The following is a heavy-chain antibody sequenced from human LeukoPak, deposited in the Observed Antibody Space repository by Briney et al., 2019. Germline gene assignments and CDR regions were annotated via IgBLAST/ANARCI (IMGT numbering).Heavy chain of an antibody. CDR2: IYTSGST. CDR1: GGSISSGSYY. CDR3: ARDGLRYSEGFDP. J-gene: IGHJ5*02. V-gene: IGHV4-61*02. D-gene: IGHD3-9*01. Sequence: SQTLSLTCTVSGGSISSGSYYWSWIRQPAGKGLEWIGRIYTSGSTNYNPSLKSRVTISVDTSKDQFSLKLSSVTAADTAVYYCARDGLRYSEGFDPWGQGTLVTVSS.